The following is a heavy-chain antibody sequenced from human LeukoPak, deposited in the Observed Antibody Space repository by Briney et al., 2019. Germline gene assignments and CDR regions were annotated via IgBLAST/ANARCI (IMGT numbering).Heavy chain of an antibody. V-gene: IGHV3-30*18. J-gene: IGHJ4*02. D-gene: IGHD2-15*01. CDR2: ISYTGSDP. CDR1: GFSFNSYG. CDR3: AKCPGYLGYCSGGSCYDGVHFDY. Sequence: GGSLRLSCAGSGFSFNSYGIHWVRQAPGKGLEWVAVISYTGSDPYYADSVKGRFTISRDNSKNTLYLQMNSLRAEDTAVYYCAKCPGYLGYCSGGSCYDGVHFDYWGRGTLVTVSS.